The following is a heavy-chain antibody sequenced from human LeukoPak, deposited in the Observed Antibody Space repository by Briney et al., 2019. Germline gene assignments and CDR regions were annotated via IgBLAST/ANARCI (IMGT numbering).Heavy chain of an antibody. CDR1: GGSISSSSYY. CDR3: ARETLRLGELGGHY. V-gene: IGHV4-39*07. J-gene: IGHJ4*02. Sequence: PSETLSLTCTVSGGSISSSSYYWGWIRQPPGKGLEWIGSIYYSGSTYYNPSLKSRVTISVDTSKNQFSLKLSSVTAADTAVYYCARETLRLGELGGHYWGQGTLVTVSS. CDR2: IYYSGST. D-gene: IGHD3-16*01.